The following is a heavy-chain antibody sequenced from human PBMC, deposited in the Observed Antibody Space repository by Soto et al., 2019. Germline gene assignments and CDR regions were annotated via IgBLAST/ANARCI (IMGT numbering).Heavy chain of an antibody. Sequence: EVQLVESGGGSVQPGGSLTLSCVASGLSFGDYGMNWVRQAPGHGLEWIAYITGTSYTIDYADSVKGRFTISRDNGRNSVFLHMNSLRHDDTAVYYCVKGPRWDEDYYYGMDVWGHGTTVTVSS. D-gene: IGHD1-26*01. CDR3: VKGPRWDEDYYYGMDV. V-gene: IGHV3-48*02. CDR1: GLSFGDYG. J-gene: IGHJ6*02. CDR2: ITGTSYTI.